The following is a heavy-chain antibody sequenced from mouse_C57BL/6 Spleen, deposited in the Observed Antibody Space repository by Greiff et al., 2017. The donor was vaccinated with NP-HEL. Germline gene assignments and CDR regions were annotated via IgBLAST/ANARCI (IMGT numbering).Heavy chain of an antibody. J-gene: IGHJ2*01. CDR3: ARSYYYGSSSLDY. CDR1: GYTFTSYW. Sequence: QVQLQQPGAELVKPGASVKLSCKASGYTFTSYWMHWVKQRPGQGLEWIGMIHPNSGSTNYNEKFKSKATLTVDKSSSTAYMQLSSLTSEDSAVDYCARSYYYGSSSLDYWGQGTTLTVSS. D-gene: IGHD1-1*01. V-gene: IGHV1-64*01. CDR2: IHPNSGST.